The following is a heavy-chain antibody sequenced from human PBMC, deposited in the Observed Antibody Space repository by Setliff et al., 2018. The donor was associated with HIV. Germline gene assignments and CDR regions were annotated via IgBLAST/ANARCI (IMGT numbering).Heavy chain of an antibody. CDR2: INHSGST. V-gene: IGHV4-34*01. CDR3: ARSLLPSITVAGTIGY. CDR1: GGSFSGYY. D-gene: IGHD6-19*01. Sequence: PSETLSLTCAVYGGSFSGYYWTWIRQPPGKGLEWIGQINHSGSTNYNPSLNSRVTISVDTSKNHFPLKLSSVTAADTAVYYCARSLLPSITVAGTIGYWGQGSLVTVSS. J-gene: IGHJ4*02.